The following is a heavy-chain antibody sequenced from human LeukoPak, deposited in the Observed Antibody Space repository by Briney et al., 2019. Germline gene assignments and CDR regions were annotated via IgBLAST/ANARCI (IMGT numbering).Heavy chain of an antibody. D-gene: IGHD3-10*01. V-gene: IGHV3-48*03. CDR3: ARGLLLWFGESSEAFDI. J-gene: IGHJ3*02. CDR2: ISSSGSTI. CDR1: GFTFSSYE. Sequence: GGSLRLSCAASGFTFSSYEMNGVRQAPGKGLEWVSYISSSGSTIYYADSVKGRFTISRDNAKNSLYLQMNSLRAEDTAVYYCARGLLLWFGESSEAFDIWGQGTMVTVSS.